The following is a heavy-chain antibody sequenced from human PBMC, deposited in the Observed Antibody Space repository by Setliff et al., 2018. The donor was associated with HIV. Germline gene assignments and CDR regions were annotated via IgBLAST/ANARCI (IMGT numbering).Heavy chain of an antibody. V-gene: IGHV5-51*01. CDR2: IYPGDSDT. CDR1: GYSFTSYW. CDR3: ARRVYCSSTSCPDAFDI. J-gene: IGHJ3*02. Sequence: GESLTLSCKGSGYSFTSYWIGWVRQMPGKGLEWMGIIYPGDSDTRYSPSFQGQVTISADKSISTAYLQWSSLKASDTAMYYCARRVYCSSTSCPDAFDIWGQGTMVTVSS. D-gene: IGHD2-2*01.